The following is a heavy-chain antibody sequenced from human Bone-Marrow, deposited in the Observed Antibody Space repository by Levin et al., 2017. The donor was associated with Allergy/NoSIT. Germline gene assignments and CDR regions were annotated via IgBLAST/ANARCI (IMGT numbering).Heavy chain of an antibody. J-gene: IGHJ6*02. V-gene: IGHV3-15*07. CDR3: TTGRDYYGSGSSYFYYYGMDV. D-gene: IGHD3-10*01. CDR2: IKSKTDGGAT. Sequence: GGSLRLSCAASGFTFSNAWMNWVRQAPGKGLEWVGRIKSKTDGGATDYAAPVKGRFTISRDDSKTTLYLQMNSLKTEDTAVYYCTTGRDYYGSGSSYFYYYGMDVWGQGTTVTVSS. CDR1: GFTFSNAW.